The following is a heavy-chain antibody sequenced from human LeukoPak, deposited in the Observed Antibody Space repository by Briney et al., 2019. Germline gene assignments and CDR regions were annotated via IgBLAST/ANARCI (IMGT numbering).Heavy chain of an antibody. Sequence: SETLSLTCAVYGGSFSGYYWSWIRQPPGEGLEWIGEINHSGSTNYNPSLKSRVTISVDTSKNQFSLKLSSVTAADTAVYYCARAGEQYCSSISCYQFDPWGQGTLVTVSS. J-gene: IGHJ5*02. CDR2: INHSGST. CDR3: ARAGEQYCSSISCYQFDP. CDR1: GGSFSGYY. D-gene: IGHD2-2*01. V-gene: IGHV4-34*01.